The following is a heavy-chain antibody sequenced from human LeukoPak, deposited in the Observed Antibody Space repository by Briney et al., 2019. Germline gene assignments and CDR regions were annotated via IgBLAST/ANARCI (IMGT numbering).Heavy chain of an antibody. Sequence: PGGSLRFSCAASGFTVSSNYMSWVRQAPGKGLEWVSVIYSGGSTYYADSVKGRFTISRDNSKNTLYLQMNSLRAEDTAVYYCARFGSSWDLDYWGQGTLVTVSS. V-gene: IGHV3-66*02. J-gene: IGHJ4*02. D-gene: IGHD6-13*01. CDR2: IYSGGST. CDR1: GFTVSSNY. CDR3: ARFGSSWDLDY.